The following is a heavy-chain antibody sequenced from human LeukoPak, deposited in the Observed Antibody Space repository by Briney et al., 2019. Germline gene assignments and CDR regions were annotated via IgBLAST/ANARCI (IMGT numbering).Heavy chain of an antibody. J-gene: IGHJ4*02. V-gene: IGHV4-59*01. CDR1: GGSISSYY. D-gene: IGHD2-2*01. CDR3: AREGRYCSSTSCSKSFDY. CDR2: IYYSGST. Sequence: SETLSLTCTVPGGSISSYYWNWIRQPPGKGLVSLGYIYYSGSTNYNPSLKSRVTISVDTSKNQFSLKLSSVTAADTAVYYCAREGRYCSSTSCSKSFDYWGQGTLVTVSS.